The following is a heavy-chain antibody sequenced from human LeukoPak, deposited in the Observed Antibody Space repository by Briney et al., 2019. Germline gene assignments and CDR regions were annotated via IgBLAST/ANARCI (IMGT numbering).Heavy chain of an antibody. J-gene: IGHJ4*02. CDR1: GYTFTGYY. Sequence: ASVKLSCKASGYTFTGYYMHWVRQAPGQGLEWMGRINPNSGGTNYAQKFQGRVTMTRDTSISTAYMELSRLRSDDTAVYYCAREIGGYGTYYFDYWGQGTLVTVSS. D-gene: IGHD5-12*01. CDR3: AREIGGYGTYYFDY. CDR2: INPNSGGT. V-gene: IGHV1-2*06.